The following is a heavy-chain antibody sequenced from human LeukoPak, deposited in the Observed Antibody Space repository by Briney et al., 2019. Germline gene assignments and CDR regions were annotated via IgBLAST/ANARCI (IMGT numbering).Heavy chain of an antibody. CDR1: GFTFSRYW. V-gene: IGHV3-74*01. Sequence: PGGSLRLSCAASGFTFSRYWMHWVCQAPGKGLVWVSRTNDDGSTTNYADSVKDRFTICRDNAKNTLYLQMNSLRAEDTAVYYCASSPDSLGNFDIWGQGTMVTVSS. J-gene: IGHJ3*02. CDR3: ASSPDSLGNFDI. CDR2: TNDDGSTT. D-gene: IGHD3-16*01.